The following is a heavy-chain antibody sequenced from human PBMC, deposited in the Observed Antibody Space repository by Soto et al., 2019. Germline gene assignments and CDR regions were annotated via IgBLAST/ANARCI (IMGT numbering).Heavy chain of an antibody. CDR2: ISGSAGST. V-gene: IGHV3-23*01. CDR1: GFTFNNYA. Sequence: LRLSCAASGFTFNNYAINWVRQSPGKGLEWVSVISGSAGSTYYADSVKGRFTITRDNSKNTLYLQMSSLRAEDTAVYYCAKAGGAAGTVDYFDYWGQGTLVTVYS. D-gene: IGHD6-13*01. J-gene: IGHJ4*02. CDR3: AKAGGAAGTVDYFDY.